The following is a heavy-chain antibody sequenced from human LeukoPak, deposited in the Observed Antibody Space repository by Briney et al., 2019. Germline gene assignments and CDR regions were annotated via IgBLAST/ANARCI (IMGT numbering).Heavy chain of an antibody. CDR3: AREQRWYDIVTGFFYYYGMDV. J-gene: IGHJ6*02. CDR1: GFTFSSYG. CDR2: IWYDGSNK. V-gene: IGHV3-33*01. Sequence: PGGSLRLSCAAFGFTFSSYGMHWVRQAPGKGLEWVAVIWYDGSNKYYADSVKGRFTISRDNSKNTLYLQMNSLRAKDTAVYYCAREQRWYDIVTGFFYYYGMDVWGQGTTVTVSS. D-gene: IGHD3-9*01.